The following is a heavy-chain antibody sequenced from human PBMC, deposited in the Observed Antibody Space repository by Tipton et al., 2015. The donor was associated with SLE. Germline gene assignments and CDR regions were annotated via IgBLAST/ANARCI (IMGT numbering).Heavy chain of an antibody. CDR1: GFTFSSYW. D-gene: IGHD6-13*01. CDR2: INSDGSST. CDR3: ARESKGIAAAGSVYYFDY. Sequence: SLRLSCAASGFTFSSYWMHWVRQAPGKGLVWVSRINSDGSSTSYADSVKGRLTISRDNAKNSLYLQMNRLRAEDTAVYYCARESKGIAAAGSVYYFDYWGQGTLGTVSS. J-gene: IGHJ4*02. V-gene: IGHV3-74*01.